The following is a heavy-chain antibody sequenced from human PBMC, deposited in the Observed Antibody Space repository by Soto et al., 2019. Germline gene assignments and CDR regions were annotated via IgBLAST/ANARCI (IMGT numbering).Heavy chain of an antibody. J-gene: IGHJ4*02. CDR2: INHSGST. Sequence: PSETLSLTCAVYGGSFSGYYWSWIRQPPGKGLEWIGEINHSGSTNYNPSLKSRVTISVDTSKIQFSLKLSSVTAADTAVYYCAKHFYGSGSYWNFDYWGQGTLVTVSS. CDR1: GGSFSGYY. CDR3: AKHFYGSGSYWNFDY. D-gene: IGHD3-10*01. V-gene: IGHV4-34*01.